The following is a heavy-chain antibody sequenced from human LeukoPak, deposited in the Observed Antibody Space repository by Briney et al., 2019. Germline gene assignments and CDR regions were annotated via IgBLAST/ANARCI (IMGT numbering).Heavy chain of an antibody. Sequence: GESLKISCKGSGYSFATYWIGWVRQMPGKGLEWMGIIYPGDSDTRYSPSFQGQVTISADKSISTAYLQRSSLKASDTAIYYCARRDEVTDFDYWGQGTLVTVSS. V-gene: IGHV5-51*01. CDR3: ARRDEVTDFDY. J-gene: IGHJ4*02. CDR2: IYPGDSDT. D-gene: IGHD1-14*01. CDR1: GYSFATYW.